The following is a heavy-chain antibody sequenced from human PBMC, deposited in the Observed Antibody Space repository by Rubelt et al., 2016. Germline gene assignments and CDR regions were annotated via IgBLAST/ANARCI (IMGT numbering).Heavy chain of an antibody. V-gene: IGHV4-34*01. D-gene: IGHD3-22*01. CDR1: GGSLSGYY. Sequence: QVQLQQWGAGLLKPSETLSLTCAVYGGSLSGYYWSWIRQPPGKGLEWIGEINHSGITNYNPSLKSRVTVSLDTSKNQVYLRLTSVTAAATAVYYCARGIHYYDGSASSWGQGTLVTVSS. J-gene: IGHJ5*02. CDR2: INHSGIT. CDR3: ARGIHYYDGSASS.